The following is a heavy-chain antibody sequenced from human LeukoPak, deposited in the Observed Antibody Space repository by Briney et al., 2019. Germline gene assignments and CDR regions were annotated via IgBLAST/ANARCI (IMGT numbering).Heavy chain of an antibody. J-gene: IGHJ4*02. CDR3: ARSALDTSVSYYNPQPFDY. Sequence: PSESLSLTCTVAGGSISTYLWSWIRQSPAKGLEWIGYVYYSESTNYNPSLKSRVTISVDTSKNQFSLKVTSATAADTGVYYCARSALDTSVSYYNPQPFDYWGAGTPGTVSA. V-gene: IGHV4-59*01. CDR1: GGSISTYL. D-gene: IGHD3-10*01. CDR2: VYYSEST.